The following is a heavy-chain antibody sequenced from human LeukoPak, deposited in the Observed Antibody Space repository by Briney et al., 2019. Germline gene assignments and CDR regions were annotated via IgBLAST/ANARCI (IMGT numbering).Heavy chain of an antibody. J-gene: IGHJ4*02. V-gene: IGHV3-23*01. CDR3: AKDHLRVELRFLEWLPNGYYFDY. Sequence: GGSLRLSCAASGFTFSSYAMSWVRQAPGKGLVWHSANRGSGCSTHYADSVRRRLTISRDNSKHTLYLQMNSLRAEDTAVYYCAKDHLRVELRFLEWLPNGYYFDYWCQGTLVTVSS. D-gene: IGHD3-3*01. CDR2: NRGSGCST. CDR1: GFTFSSYA.